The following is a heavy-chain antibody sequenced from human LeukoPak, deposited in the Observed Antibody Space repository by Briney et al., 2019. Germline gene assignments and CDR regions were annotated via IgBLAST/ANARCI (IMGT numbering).Heavy chain of an antibody. Sequence: SQTLSLTCIISRGSINSGDYYWSWIRQPPGKSLEWMGYIYYNGDTFYNPSLKSRVFISVDTSRNRFSLKMSSVTAADTAVYFCAGKLGADALDIWGQGTMVTVSS. V-gene: IGHV4-30-4*08. D-gene: IGHD7-27*01. CDR1: RGSINSGDYY. J-gene: IGHJ3*02. CDR2: IYYNGDT. CDR3: AGKLGADALDI.